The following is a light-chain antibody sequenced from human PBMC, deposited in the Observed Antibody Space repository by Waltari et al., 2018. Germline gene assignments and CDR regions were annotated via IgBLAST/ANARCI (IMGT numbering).Light chain of an antibody. CDR2: RDN. CDR3: STWDNSLKTYI. Sequence: QAGLTQSPSVSRALRQTATLTCTGNSKDVGNQGEAWLQQHQGHPPKLLSYRDNRRPSGISERFSASRSGNTASLTITELQPEDEADYYCSTWDNSLKTYIFGTGTKVTVL. CDR1: SKDVGNQG. V-gene: IGLV10-54*04. J-gene: IGLJ1*01.